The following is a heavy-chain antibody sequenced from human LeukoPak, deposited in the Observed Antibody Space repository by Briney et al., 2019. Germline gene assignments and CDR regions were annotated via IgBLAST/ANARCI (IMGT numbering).Heavy chain of an antibody. CDR3: ARGLTAGPTYYYGSGSYWDY. CDR2: IWYDGSNK. J-gene: IGHJ4*02. CDR1: GFTFSSYG. Sequence: GRSLRLSCAASGFTFSSYGMHWVRQAPGKGLEWVAVIWYDGSNKYYADSVKGRFTISRDNSKNTLYLQMNSLRAEDTAVYYCARGLTAGPTYYYGSGSYWDYWGLGTLVTVSS. V-gene: IGHV3-33*01. D-gene: IGHD3-10*01.